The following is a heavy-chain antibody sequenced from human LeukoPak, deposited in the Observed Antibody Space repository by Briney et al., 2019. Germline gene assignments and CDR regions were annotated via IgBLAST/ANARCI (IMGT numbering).Heavy chain of an antibody. CDR2: ISSSSSYI. Sequence: PGGSLRLSCAASGFSFSSYSMDWVRQAPGKGLEWVSSISSSSSYIYYVDSVKGRFTISRDNAKNSLYLQMNSLRAEDTAVYYCAVVPAFREDYYYMDVWGKGTTVTVSS. CDR3: AVVPAFREDYYYMDV. V-gene: IGHV3-21*01. J-gene: IGHJ6*03. D-gene: IGHD2-2*01. CDR1: GFSFSSYS.